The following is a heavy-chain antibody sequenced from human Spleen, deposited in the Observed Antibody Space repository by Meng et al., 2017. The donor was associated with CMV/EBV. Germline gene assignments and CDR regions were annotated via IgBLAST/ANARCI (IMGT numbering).Heavy chain of an antibody. J-gene: IGHJ4*02. CDR1: GYSISSGYY. V-gene: IGHV4-38-2*02. Sequence: GSLRLSCTVSGYSISSGYYWGWIRQPPGKGLEWIGSIYHSGSTYYNPSLKSRVTISVDTSKNQFSLKLSSVTAADTAVYYCARFIQGGSGWYPDYWGQGTLVTVSS. CDR3: ARFIQGGSGWYPDY. D-gene: IGHD6-19*01. CDR2: IYHSGST.